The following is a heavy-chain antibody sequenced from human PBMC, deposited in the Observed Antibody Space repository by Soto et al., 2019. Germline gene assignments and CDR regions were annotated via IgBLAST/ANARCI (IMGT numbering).Heavy chain of an antibody. CDR3: TRDRYCCVFPNEQTNWFDP. CDR2: IRSKAYGGKK. J-gene: IGHJ5*02. D-gene: IGHD2-15*01. CDR1: GFTFGDYA. V-gene: IGHV3-49*03. Sequence: GGSLRLSCTASGFTFGDYAMSWFRQAPGKGLEGVGFIRSKAYGGKKEYAASGKGRFTISRDDSKSIAYLQMNSLKTEDTAVYYCTRDRYCCVFPNEQTNWFDPWGQGTLVTVSS.